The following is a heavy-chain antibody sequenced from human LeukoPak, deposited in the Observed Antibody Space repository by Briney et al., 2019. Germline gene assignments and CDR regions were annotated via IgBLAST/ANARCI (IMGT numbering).Heavy chain of an antibody. CDR2: ISSSSSTI. CDR1: GFTFSSYS. Sequence: GGSLRLSCAASGFTFSSYSMNWVRQAPGKGLEWVSYISSSSSTIYYADSVKGRFTISRDNAKNSLYLQMNSLRAEDTAVYYCARDLQQLGQHNFDYWGQGTLATVSS. CDR3: ARDLQQLGQHNFDY. J-gene: IGHJ4*02. V-gene: IGHV3-48*01. D-gene: IGHD6-13*01.